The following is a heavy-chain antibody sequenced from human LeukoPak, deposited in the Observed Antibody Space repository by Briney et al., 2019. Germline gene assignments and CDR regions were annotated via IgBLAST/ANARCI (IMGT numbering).Heavy chain of an antibody. J-gene: IGHJ5*02. D-gene: IGHD3-10*01. CDR3: ARRSRYGSGISS. V-gene: IGHV4-34*01. CDR2: INHSGST. CDR1: GYSIRSAYY. Sequence: SETLSLTCTVSGYSIRSAYYWSWIRQPPGKGLEWIGEINHSGSTNYNPSLKSRVTISVDTSKNQFSLKLSSVTAADTAVYYCARRSRYGSGISSWGQGTLVTVSS.